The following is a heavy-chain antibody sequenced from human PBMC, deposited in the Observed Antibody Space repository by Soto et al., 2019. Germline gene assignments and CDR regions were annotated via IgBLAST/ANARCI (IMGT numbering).Heavy chain of an antibody. V-gene: IGHV1-18*04. CDR2: ISAYNDNT. CDR3: ARALFYYNRSGHPSPNGFDP. J-gene: IGHJ5*02. CDR1: GYTFTSYG. D-gene: IGHD3-22*01. Sequence: AAVKVSCKASGYTFTSYGISWVRQAPGKGLEGMGWISAYNDNTNYAQKLQGSVTMTTDTSTSTAYMELRSLRSDDTAVYYCARALFYYNRSGHPSPNGFDPWGQGTLVTVSS.